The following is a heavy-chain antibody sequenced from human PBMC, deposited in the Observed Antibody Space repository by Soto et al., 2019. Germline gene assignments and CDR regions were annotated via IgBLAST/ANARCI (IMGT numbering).Heavy chain of an antibody. Sequence: ASVKVSCKASGYTFTSYYMHWVRQPPGQGLEWMGIINPSGGSTSYAQKFQGRVTMTRDTSTSTVYMELSSLRSEDTAVYYWAKEKHSKGKNDAFDIWGQGTMVTVS. CDR1: GYTFTSYY. V-gene: IGHV1-46*01. J-gene: IGHJ3*02. CDR3: AKEKHSKGKNDAFDI. CDR2: INPSGGST. D-gene: IGHD4-4*01.